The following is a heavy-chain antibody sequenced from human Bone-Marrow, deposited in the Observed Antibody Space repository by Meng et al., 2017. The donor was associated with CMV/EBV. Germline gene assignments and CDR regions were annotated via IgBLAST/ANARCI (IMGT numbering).Heavy chain of an antibody. V-gene: IGHV3-30-3*01. D-gene: IGHD6-19*01. CDR3: ARDQSSGWYTLQSGYGMDV. CDR2: ISYDGSNK. CDR1: GFTFSSCA. Sequence: GGSLRLSCAASGFTFSSCAMHWVRQAPGKGLEWVAVISYDGSNKYYADSVKGRFTISRDNSKNTLYLQMNSLRAEDTAVYYCARDQSSGWYTLQSGYGMDVWGQGTTVTVSS. J-gene: IGHJ6*02.